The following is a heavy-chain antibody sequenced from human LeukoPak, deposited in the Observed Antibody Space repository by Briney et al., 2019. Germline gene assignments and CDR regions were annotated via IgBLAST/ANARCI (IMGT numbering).Heavy chain of an antibody. V-gene: IGHV4-30-2*01. CDR3: ARTPLLEYQLPVD. CDR2: IYHSGST. CDR1: GGSISSGGYY. J-gene: IGHJ4*02. D-gene: IGHD2-2*01. Sequence: PSETLSLTCTVSGGSISSGGYYWSWIRQPPGKGLEWIGYIYHSGSTYYNPSLKSRVTISVDRSKNQFSLKLSSVTAADTAVYYCARTPLLEYQLPVDWGQGTLVTVSS.